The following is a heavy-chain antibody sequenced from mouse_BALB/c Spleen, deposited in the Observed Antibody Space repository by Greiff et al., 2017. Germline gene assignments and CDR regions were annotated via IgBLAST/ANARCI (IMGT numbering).Heavy chain of an antibody. D-gene: IGHD1-1*01. Sequence: QLQQPGAELVKPGASVKLSCKASGYTFTSYWMHWVKQRPGQGLEWIGEIDPSDSYTNYNQKFKGKATLTVDKSSSTAYMQLSSLTSEDSAVYYCARSTTNWYFDVWGAGTTVTVSS. V-gene: IGHV1-69*02. CDR3: ARSTTNWYFDV. CDR1: GYTFTSYW. J-gene: IGHJ1*01. CDR2: IDPSDSYT.